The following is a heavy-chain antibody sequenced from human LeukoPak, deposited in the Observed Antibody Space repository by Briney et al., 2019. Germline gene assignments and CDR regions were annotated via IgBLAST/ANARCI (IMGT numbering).Heavy chain of an antibody. D-gene: IGHD4-11*01. V-gene: IGHV4-59*01. Sequence: SETLSLTCTVSGGSISSYYWSWIRQPPGKGLEWIGYIYYSGSTNYNPSLKSRVTISVDTSKNQFSLKLSSVTAADTAVYYCASVDYSNYAQDYWGQGTLVTVSS. CDR3: ASVDYSNYAQDY. CDR1: GGSISSYY. J-gene: IGHJ4*02. CDR2: IYYSGST.